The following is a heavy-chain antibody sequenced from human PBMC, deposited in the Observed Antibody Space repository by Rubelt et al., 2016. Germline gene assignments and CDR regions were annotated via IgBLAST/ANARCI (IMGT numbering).Heavy chain of an antibody. V-gene: IGHV3-11*06. CDR3: ARPRSGWSHDAFDI. CDR2: T. D-gene: IGHD6-19*01. J-gene: IGHJ3*02. Sequence: TYYADSVKGRFTISRDNAKNSLYLQMNSLRAEDTAVYYCARPRSGWSHDAFDIWGQGTMVTVSS.